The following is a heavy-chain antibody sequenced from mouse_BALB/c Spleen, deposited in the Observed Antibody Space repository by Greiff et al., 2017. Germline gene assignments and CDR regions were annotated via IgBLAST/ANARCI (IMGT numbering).Heavy chain of an antibody. CDR2: IWAGGST. CDR1: GFSLTSYG. V-gene: IGHV2-9*02. CDR3: ARGFYGYDWYFDV. D-gene: IGHD2-2*01. J-gene: IGHJ1*01. Sequence: VMLVESGPGLVAPSQSLSITCTVSGFSLTSYGVHWVRQPPGKGLEWLGVIWAGGSTNYNSALMSRLSISKDNSKSQVFLKMNSLQTDDTAMYYCARGFYGYDWYFDVWGAGTTVTVSS.